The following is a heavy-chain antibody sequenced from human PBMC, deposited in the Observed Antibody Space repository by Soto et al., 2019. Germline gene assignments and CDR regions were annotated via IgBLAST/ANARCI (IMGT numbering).Heavy chain of an antibody. CDR2: IWYDGSNK. Sequence: SLRLSWAASGFTFSSYGMHWVRQAPGQGLERVADIWYDGSNKYYADSVKGRFTISRDNSKNTLYLQMNSLRAEDTAVYYCARDPSPLVLRFLEWLPYFAYWGQGTLVTVSS. CDR3: ARDPSPLVLRFLEWLPYFAY. D-gene: IGHD3-3*01. J-gene: IGHJ4*02. V-gene: IGHV3-33*01. CDR1: GFTFSSYG.